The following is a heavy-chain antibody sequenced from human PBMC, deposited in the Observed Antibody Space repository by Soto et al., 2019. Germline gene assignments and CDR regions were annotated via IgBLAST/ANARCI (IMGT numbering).Heavy chain of an antibody. J-gene: IGHJ4*02. D-gene: IGHD6-13*01. Sequence: PGESLKISCKGSGYSFTSYWISWVRQMPGKGLEWMGRIDPSDSYTNYSPSFQGHVTISADKSISTAYLQWSSLKASDTAMYYCARPRYSSSSEIDYSGQGTLVTVSS. CDR3: ARPRYSSSSEIDY. V-gene: IGHV5-10-1*01. CDR1: GYSFTSYW. CDR2: IDPSDSYT.